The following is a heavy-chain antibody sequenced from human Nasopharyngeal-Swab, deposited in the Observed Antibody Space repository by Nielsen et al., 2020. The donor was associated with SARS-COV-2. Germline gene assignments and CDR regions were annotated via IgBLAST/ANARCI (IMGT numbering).Heavy chain of an antibody. D-gene: IGHD6-19*01. J-gene: IGHJ4*02. V-gene: IGHV2-5*02. CDR2: IYWDDDK. CDR1: GFSLSTSGVG. CDR3: AHSAFGNSSGWELYY. Sequence: SGPTLVKSTQTLTLTCPFSGFSLSTSGVGVGWFRQPPGKALEWLALIYWDDDKRYSSSLKSRLTITKDTSNTQFVLTMTNMDPVDTATYYCAHSAFGNSSGWELYYWGQGTLVTVSS.